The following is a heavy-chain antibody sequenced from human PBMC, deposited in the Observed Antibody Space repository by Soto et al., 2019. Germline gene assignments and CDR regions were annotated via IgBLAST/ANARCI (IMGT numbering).Heavy chain of an antibody. CDR2: ISGSGGST. CDR1: GFTFSSYA. Sequence: PGGSLRLSCAASGFTFSSYALSWVRQAPGKGLEWVSAISGSGGSTYYADSVKGRFTISRDNSKNTLYLQMNSLRAEEPAVYYCGKDLLGGIGATIGWLYPWGQRTLVTVSS. D-gene: IGHD5-12*01. J-gene: IGHJ5*02. CDR3: GKDLLGGIGATIGWLYP. V-gene: IGHV3-23*01.